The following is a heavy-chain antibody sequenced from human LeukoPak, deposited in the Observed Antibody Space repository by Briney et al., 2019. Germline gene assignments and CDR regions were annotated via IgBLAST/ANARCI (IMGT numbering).Heavy chain of an antibody. J-gene: IGHJ6*03. D-gene: IGHD6-6*01. V-gene: IGHV4-59*11. CDR3: ARSIAARRGYYYYYYMDV. CDR2: IYYSGST. CDR1: GGPISSHY. Sequence: PSETLSLTCTVSGGPISSHYWSWIRQPPGKGLEWIGYIYYSGSTNYNPSPKSRVTISVDTSKNQFSLKLISVTAADTAVYYCARSIAARRGYYYYYYMDVWGKGTTVTVSS.